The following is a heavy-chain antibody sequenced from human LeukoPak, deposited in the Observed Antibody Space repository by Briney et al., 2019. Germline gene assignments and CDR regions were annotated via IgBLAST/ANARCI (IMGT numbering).Heavy chain of an antibody. CDR1: GGSISSSSYY. V-gene: IGHV4-39*07. J-gene: IGHJ3*02. CDR2: IYYSGST. CDR3: ARDTRQYSGSYAHDAFDI. D-gene: IGHD1-26*01. Sequence: PSETLSPTCTVSGGSISSSSYYWGWIRQPPGKGLEWIGSIYYSGSTYYNPSLKSRVTISVDTSKNQFSLKLSSVTAADTAVYYCARDTRQYSGSYAHDAFDIWGQGTMVTVSS.